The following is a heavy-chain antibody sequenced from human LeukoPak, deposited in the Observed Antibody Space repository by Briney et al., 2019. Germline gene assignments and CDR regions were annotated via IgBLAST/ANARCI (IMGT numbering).Heavy chain of an antibody. CDR3: ARVAVVITHTGFYYMDV. V-gene: IGHV4-61*02. CDR2: IYTSGST. Sequence: PSETLSLTCTVSGGSISSGSYYWSWIRQPAGKGLEWIGRIYTSGSTNYNLSLKSRVTISVDTSKNQFSLKLSSVTAADTAVYYCARVAVVITHTGFYYMDVWGKGTTVTISS. D-gene: IGHD3-22*01. J-gene: IGHJ6*03. CDR1: GGSISSGSYY.